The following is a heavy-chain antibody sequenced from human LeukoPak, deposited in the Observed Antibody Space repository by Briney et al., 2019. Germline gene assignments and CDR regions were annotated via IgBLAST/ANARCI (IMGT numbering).Heavy chain of an antibody. Sequence: ASVKVSCKASGYTFTGYYMHWVRQAPGQGLEWMGRINPNSGGTNYAQKFQGRVTMTRDTSISTAYMELSRLRSDGTAVYYITRFGYSYGYVMNFDHWGQGTLVTVSS. J-gene: IGHJ4*02. CDR3: TRFGYSYGYVMNFDH. V-gene: IGHV1-2*06. CDR1: GYTFTGYY. CDR2: INPNSGGT. D-gene: IGHD5-18*01.